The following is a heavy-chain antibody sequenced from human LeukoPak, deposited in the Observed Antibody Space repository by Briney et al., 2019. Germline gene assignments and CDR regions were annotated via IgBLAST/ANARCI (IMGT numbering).Heavy chain of an antibody. Sequence: SETLSLTCAVYGGSFSGYYWSWIRQPPGKGLEWIGEIKHSGSTNYNPSLKSRVTISVDTSKNQFSLKLSSVTAADTAVYYCARGYSSGYYRYWGQGTLVTVSS. CDR3: ARGYSSGYYRY. J-gene: IGHJ4*02. CDR1: GGSFSGYY. D-gene: IGHD3-22*01. CDR2: IKHSGST. V-gene: IGHV4-34*01.